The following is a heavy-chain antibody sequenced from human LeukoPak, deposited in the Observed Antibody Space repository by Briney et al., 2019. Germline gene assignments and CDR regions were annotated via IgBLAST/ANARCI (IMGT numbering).Heavy chain of an antibody. V-gene: IGHV1-69*13. CDR1: GGTFSSYA. D-gene: IGHD3-22*01. Sequence: SVTVSCTASGGTFSSYAISWARQAPGQGLEWMGGIIPIFGTANYAQKFQGRVTITADESTSTAYMELSSLRSEDTAVYYCAIRGKYYYDISYDYWGQGTLVTVSS. J-gene: IGHJ4*02. CDR3: AIRGKYYYDISYDY. CDR2: IIPIFGTA.